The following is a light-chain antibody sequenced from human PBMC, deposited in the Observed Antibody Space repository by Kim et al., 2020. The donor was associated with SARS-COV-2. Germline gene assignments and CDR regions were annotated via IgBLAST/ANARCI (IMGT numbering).Light chain of an antibody. CDR1: TGDVTSGHY. V-gene: IGLV7-46*01. J-gene: IGLJ3*02. CDR3: LLSYTDARV. Sequence: QAVVTQEPSLTVSPGGTVTLTCGSSTGDVTSGHYPYWFQQKPGQAPRKLISDTSTRQSWTPARFSGSLLGGKAALTLSGAQPEDEADYYCLLSYTDARVFGGGTKVTVL. CDR2: DTS.